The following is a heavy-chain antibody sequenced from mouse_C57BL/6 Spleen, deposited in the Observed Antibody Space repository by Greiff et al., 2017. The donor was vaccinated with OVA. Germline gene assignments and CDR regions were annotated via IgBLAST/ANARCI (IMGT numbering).Heavy chain of an antibody. CDR2: ISNGGGST. Sequence: EVMLVESGGGLVQPGGSLKLSCAASGFTFSDYYMYWVRQTPEKRLEWVAYISNGGGSTYYPDTVKGRFTISRDNAKNTLYLQLSRLKSEDTAMYYCARGGYYGYDRGVGYWGQGTTLTVSS. CDR1: GFTFSDYY. V-gene: IGHV5-12*01. J-gene: IGHJ2*01. D-gene: IGHD2-2*01. CDR3: ARGGYYGYDRGVGY.